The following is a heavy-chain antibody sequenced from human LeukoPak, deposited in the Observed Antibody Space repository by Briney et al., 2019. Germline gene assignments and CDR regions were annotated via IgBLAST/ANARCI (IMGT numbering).Heavy chain of an antibody. D-gene: IGHD3-10*01. J-gene: IGHJ4*02. CDR2: INHSGST. V-gene: IGHV4-34*01. CDR3: ARVFYGSGRFDY. Sequence: SETLSLTCAVYGGSFSGYCWSWIRQPPGKGLEWIGEINHSGSTNYNPSLKSRVTISVDTSKNQFSLKLSSVTAADTAVYYCARVFYGSGRFDYWGQGTLVTVSS. CDR1: GGSFSGYC.